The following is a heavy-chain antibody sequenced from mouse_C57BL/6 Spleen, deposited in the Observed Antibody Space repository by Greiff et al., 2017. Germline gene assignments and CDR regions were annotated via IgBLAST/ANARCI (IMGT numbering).Heavy chain of an antibody. J-gene: IGHJ4*01. V-gene: IGHV5-4*01. Sequence: EVQGVESGGGLVKPGGSLKLSCAASGFTFSSYAMSWVRQTPEKRLEWVATISDGGSYTYYPDNVKGRFTISRDNAKNNLYLQMSHLKSEDTAMYYCARSSVHGSSFYAMDYWGQGTSVTVSS. CDR2: ISDGGSYT. CDR1: GFTFSSYA. CDR3: ARSSVHGSSFYAMDY. D-gene: IGHD1-1*01.